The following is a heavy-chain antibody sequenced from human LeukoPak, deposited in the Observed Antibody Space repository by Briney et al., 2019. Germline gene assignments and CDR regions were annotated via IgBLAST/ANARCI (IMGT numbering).Heavy chain of an antibody. V-gene: IGHV3-23*01. D-gene: IGHD3-16*01. CDR1: GFTFSTYG. CDR2: ISTGNDIT. Sequence: GGSLKLSCAASGFTFSTYGMSWVRQAPGKGLEWVSAISTGNDITWYADSVKGRFTISRDNSKNSLYLQMNSLRAEDTALYYCARGGLYWHIWGQGTMVTVSS. J-gene: IGHJ3*02. CDR3: ARGGLYWHI.